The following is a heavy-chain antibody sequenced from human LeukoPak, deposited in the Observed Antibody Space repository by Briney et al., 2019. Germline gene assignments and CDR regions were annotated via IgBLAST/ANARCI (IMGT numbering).Heavy chain of an antibody. Sequence: ASVTVSCKASGYTFTSYAMHWVRQAPGQRLEWMGWINAGNGNTKYSQKFQGRVTITRDTSASTAYMELSSLRSEDTAVYYCARVRQYYYDSSGYYNYYYMDVWGKGTTVTVSS. CDR1: GYTFTSYA. V-gene: IGHV1-3*01. J-gene: IGHJ6*03. D-gene: IGHD3-22*01. CDR3: ARVRQYYYDSSGYYNYYYMDV. CDR2: INAGNGNT.